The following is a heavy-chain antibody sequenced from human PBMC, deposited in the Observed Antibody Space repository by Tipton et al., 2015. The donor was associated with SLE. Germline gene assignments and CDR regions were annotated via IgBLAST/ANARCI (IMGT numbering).Heavy chain of an antibody. CDR1: GGSISSCGYY. Sequence: TLSLTCTVSGGSISSCGYYWSWIRQHPGKGLEWIGYTYYSGSPYYNPSLKSRVTISLDMSKNPFSLRLSSVTAADTAVLYCPIYYHDSTGLHLFDPLGQGTLVLVSS. V-gene: IGHV4-31*03. J-gene: IGHJ5*02. CDR3: PIYYHDSTGLHLFDP. D-gene: IGHD3-22*01. CDR2: TYYSGSP.